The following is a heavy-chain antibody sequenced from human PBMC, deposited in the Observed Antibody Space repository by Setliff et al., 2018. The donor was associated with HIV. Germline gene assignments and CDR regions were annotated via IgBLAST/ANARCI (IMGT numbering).Heavy chain of an antibody. D-gene: IGHD1-26*01. CDR3: ARGVVGATYDVFDI. Sequence: SETLSLTCAVYGGSFSGYYWSWIRQPPGKGLEWIGEIHHSGSTNYNLSLKSRVTISVDKSKNQFSLKLSSVTAADTAVYYCARGVVGATYDVFDIWAQGTMVTVSS. CDR1: GGSFSGYY. J-gene: IGHJ3*02. V-gene: IGHV4-34*01. CDR2: IHHSGST.